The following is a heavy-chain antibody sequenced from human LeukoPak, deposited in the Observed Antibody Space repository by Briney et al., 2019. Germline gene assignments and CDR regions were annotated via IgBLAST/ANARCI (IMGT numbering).Heavy chain of an antibody. CDR3: ARTISYFDY. CDR2: ISSSGSTI. V-gene: IGHV3-48*03. Sequence: GGSLRLSCAASGFTFSSYEMNWVRQAPGKGLEWVSYISSSGSTIYYADSVKGRFTISRDNAKNTVFLQMSSLTVEDTAVYYCARTISYFDYWGRGTLVTVSS. D-gene: IGHD5-24*01. CDR1: GFTFSSYE. J-gene: IGHJ4*02.